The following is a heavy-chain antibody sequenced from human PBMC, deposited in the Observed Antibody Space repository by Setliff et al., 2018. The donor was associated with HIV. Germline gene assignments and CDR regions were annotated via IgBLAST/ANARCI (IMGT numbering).Heavy chain of an antibody. Sequence: SETLSLTCSVSGGSVSSRGYYWSWIRQPPGKGLEWIGYIYYSGSTNYNPSLKSRVTISVDTSKNKFSLKLTSVTAADTAVYYCARGPSLQTTLFDYWGQGTLVTVSS. CDR1: GGSVSSRGYY. V-gene: IGHV4-61*08. CDR2: IYYSGST. J-gene: IGHJ4*02. CDR3: ARGPSLQTTLFDY.